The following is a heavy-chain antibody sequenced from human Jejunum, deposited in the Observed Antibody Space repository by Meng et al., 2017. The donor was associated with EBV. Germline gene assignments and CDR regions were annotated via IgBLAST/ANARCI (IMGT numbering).Heavy chain of an antibody. D-gene: IGHD3-10*01. Sequence: QITLKESGPTLVKPTQTPTLTCPFSGFSLTTSGVGVAWIRQPPGKALEWLGYIYWNDDKQYSPSLKSRLTITKDTSKNQVVLTMTNMDPVDTATYYCARRLNLDYRSGTYNCLDPWGQGTLVTVSS. CDR2: IYWNDDK. CDR3: ARRLNLDYRSGTYNCLDP. CDR1: GFSLTTSGVG. V-gene: IGHV2-5*01. J-gene: IGHJ5*02.